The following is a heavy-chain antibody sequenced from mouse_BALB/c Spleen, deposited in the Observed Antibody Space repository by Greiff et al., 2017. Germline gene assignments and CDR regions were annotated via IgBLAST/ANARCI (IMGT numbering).Heavy chain of an antibody. J-gene: IGHJ2*01. CDR2: IRNKANGYTT. CDR1: GFTFTDYY. Sequence: EVQRVESGGGLVQPGGSLRLSCATSGFTFTDYYMSWVRQPPGKALEWLGFIRNKANGYTTEYSASVKGRFTISRDNSQSILYLQMNTLRAEDSATYYCARGKATMDYWGQGTTLTVSS. V-gene: IGHV7-3*02. CDR3: ARGKATMDY. D-gene: IGHD2-1*01.